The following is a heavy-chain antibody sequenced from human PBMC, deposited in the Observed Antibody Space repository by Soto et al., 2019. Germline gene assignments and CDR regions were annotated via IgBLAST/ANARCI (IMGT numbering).Heavy chain of an antibody. V-gene: IGHV1-2*02. D-gene: IGHD3-3*01. CDR3: ARGGGTILAPLP. CDR1: GYTFTGYF. J-gene: IGHJ5*02. Sequence: QVQLAQSGPEVKKPGASVKVSCKAFGYTFTGYFMHWVRQALGQGLEWLGAINPNSGATKYAQKIQGRVTLTRYTSINTAYMELSMLRSDDTAVYYCARGGGTILAPLPWGQGTLVTVSS. CDR2: INPNSGAT.